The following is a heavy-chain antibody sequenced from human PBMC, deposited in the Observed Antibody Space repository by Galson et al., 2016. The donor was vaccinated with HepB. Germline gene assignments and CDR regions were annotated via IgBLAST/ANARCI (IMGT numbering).Heavy chain of an antibody. Sequence: SLRLSCAASGFTFSNHWMHWVRQAPGKGLVWVSRISGDGSSTSYADSVKGRFTISRDNAKNTMYLQMNSLRAEDTAVYYCARRMATITSFDYWGQGTLVTVSS. J-gene: IGHJ4*02. CDR3: ARRMATITSFDY. CDR2: ISGDGSST. CDR1: GFTFSNHW. V-gene: IGHV3-74*01. D-gene: IGHD5-24*01.